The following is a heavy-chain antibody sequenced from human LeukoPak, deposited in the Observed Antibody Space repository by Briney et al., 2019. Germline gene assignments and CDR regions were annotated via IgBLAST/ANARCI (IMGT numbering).Heavy chain of an antibody. V-gene: IGHV3-23*01. J-gene: IGHJ4*02. Sequence: PGGSLRLSCAASGFTFSSYAMSWVRQAPGKGLEWDSAISGSGGSTYYADSVKGRFTISRDNSKNTLYLQMNSLRAEDTAVYYCAKAFSSIYYDSSGYYFDFDYWGQGTLVTVSS. CDR2: ISGSGGST. D-gene: IGHD3-22*01. CDR3: AKAFSSIYYDSSGYYFDFDY. CDR1: GFTFSSYA.